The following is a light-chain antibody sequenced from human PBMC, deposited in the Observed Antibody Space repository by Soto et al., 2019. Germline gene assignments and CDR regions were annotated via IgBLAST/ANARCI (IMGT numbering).Light chain of an antibody. CDR2: DAS. CDR1: QSVSSY. Sequence: EIVLTQSPATLSLSPGERATISCRASQSVSSYLAWYQQKPGQAPRLLIYDASNRATGIPARFSGSGSGTDFTLTISSLEPEDFAVYYCQQRLFGQGTRLEIK. CDR3: QQRL. V-gene: IGKV3-11*01. J-gene: IGKJ5*01.